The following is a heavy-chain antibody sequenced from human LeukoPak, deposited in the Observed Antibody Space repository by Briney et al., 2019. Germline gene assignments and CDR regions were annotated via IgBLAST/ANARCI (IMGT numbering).Heavy chain of an antibody. CDR1: GFTFSSYA. J-gene: IGHJ4*02. V-gene: IGHV3-23*01. Sequence: GGSLRLSCAASGFTFSSYAMSWVRQAPGKGLEWVSGISGTGGSTYYADSVKGRFTISRDNSKNTLYLRMNSLRAEDTAVYYCAKVVAYCSSTSCCFDYWGQGTLVTVSS. D-gene: IGHD2-2*01. CDR3: AKVVAYCSSTSCCFDY. CDR2: ISGTGGST.